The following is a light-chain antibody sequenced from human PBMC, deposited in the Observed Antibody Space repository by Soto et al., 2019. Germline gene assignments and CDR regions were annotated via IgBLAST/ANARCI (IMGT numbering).Light chain of an antibody. J-gene: IGKJ1*01. V-gene: IGKV1-5*03. CDR2: KAS. Sequence: DIQMTQSPSTLSASVGDRVTITCRASQSISSLLAWYQQKPGKAPKLLIYKASSLESGVPSRFSGSGSGTEFTLTISSLQPDDFATYYGQHYNSYPWTFGQGTKVEIK. CDR3: QHYNSYPWT. CDR1: QSISSL.